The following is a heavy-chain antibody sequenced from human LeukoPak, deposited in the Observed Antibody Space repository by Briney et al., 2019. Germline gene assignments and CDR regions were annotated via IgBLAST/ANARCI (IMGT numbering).Heavy chain of an antibody. D-gene: IGHD6-19*01. CDR3: STVSGWSLDY. CDR2: IKSKTDGGTT. Sequence: GGSLRLSCAASGFTFSNAWMNWVRQAPGEGLEWVGCIKSKTDGGTTDYAAPVKGRFTISRDDSKNTLYLQMNSLKTEDTAVYYCSTVSGWSLDYWGQGTLVTVSS. V-gene: IGHV3-15*01. J-gene: IGHJ4*02. CDR1: GFTFSNAW.